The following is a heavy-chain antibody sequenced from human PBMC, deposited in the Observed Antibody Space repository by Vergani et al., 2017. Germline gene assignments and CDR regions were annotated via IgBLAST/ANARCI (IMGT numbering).Heavy chain of an antibody. CDR1: GFIFKNHG. D-gene: IGHD3-10*01. Sequence: QVQLVESGGGVVQPGTSLRLSCAASGFIFKNHGMQWVRQAPGKGLEWVALIWDDGSKKNYGDSMKGRFTISRDNSKDTLYLEMNSLRGEDSAVYYCVRHSWFGSGESVDCSSWDYWGEGGRVTVAS. V-gene: IGHV3-33*01. J-gene: IGHJ4*02. CDR3: VRHSWFGSGESVDCSSWDY. CDR2: IWDDGSKK.